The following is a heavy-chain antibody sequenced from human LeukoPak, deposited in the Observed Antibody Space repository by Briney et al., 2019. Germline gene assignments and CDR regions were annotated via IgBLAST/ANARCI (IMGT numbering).Heavy chain of an antibody. CDR1: GFTFSSYS. CDR2: ISSSSSTI. J-gene: IGHJ3*02. Sequence: GGSLRLSCAASGFTFSSYSMNWVRQAPGKGLEWVSYISSSSSTIYYADSVKGRFTISRDNSKNTLHLQMNSLRAEDTAVYYCARLRSSTFRNAFDIWGQGTMVTVSS. V-gene: IGHV3-48*01. D-gene: IGHD3-16*01. CDR3: ARLRSSTFRNAFDI.